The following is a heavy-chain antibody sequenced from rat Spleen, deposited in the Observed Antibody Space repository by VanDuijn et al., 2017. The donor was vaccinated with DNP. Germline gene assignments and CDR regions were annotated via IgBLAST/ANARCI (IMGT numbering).Heavy chain of an antibody. CDR3: GRQWDY. CDR2: ITNTGGST. D-gene: IGHD1-1*01. CDR1: GFIFSNYW. V-gene: IGHV5-31*01. J-gene: IGHJ2*01. Sequence: EVQLVESGGGPVQPGRSLKLSCVASGFIFSNYWMTWIRQAPGKGLEWVASITNTGGSTYYLDSVKGRFTISRDNAKSTLYLQMNSLRSEDTATYYCGRQWDYWGQGVMVTVSS.